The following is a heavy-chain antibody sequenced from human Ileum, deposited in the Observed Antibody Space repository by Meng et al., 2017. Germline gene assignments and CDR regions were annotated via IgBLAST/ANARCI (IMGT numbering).Heavy chain of an antibody. J-gene: IGHJ4*02. CDR3: ARDERRCSSTSCYSIDY. D-gene: IGHD2-2*01. CDR1: GFTFSSYA. V-gene: IGHV3-21*01. CDR2: ISGGSGYI. Sequence: GESLKISCAASGFTFSSYAMTWVRQAPGKGLEWVAAISGGSGYIYYTDSVKGRFTISRDNAKNSVYLQMNSLRAEDTAVYYCARDERRCSSTSCYSIDYWGQGTLVTVSS.